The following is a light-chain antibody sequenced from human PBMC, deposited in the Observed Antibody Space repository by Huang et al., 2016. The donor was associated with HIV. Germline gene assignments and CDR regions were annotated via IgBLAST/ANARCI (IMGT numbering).Light chain of an antibody. J-gene: IGKJ3*01. CDR3: QQYGSSLFT. V-gene: IGKV3-20*01. CDR2: GAS. CDR1: QSVSSSY. Sequence: EIVLTQSPGTLSLSPGERATLSCRASQSVSSSYLAWYQQKPGQAPRLLSYGASSRATGIPDRFSGSWSGTEFTLTISRLEPEYFALYYCQQYGSSLFTFGPGTRVDI.